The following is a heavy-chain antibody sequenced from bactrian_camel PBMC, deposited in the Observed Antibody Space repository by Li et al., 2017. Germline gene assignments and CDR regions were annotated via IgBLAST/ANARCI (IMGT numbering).Heavy chain of an antibody. CDR1: GDTHMRYC. Sequence: HVQLVESGGGSVQAGGSLGLSCVASGDTHMRYCMAWFRQAPGKEREGIAGVDSDGSISYSDSVKGRFTISLDNAKNTVYLQMNSLKSEDTAMYYCKLDEVCRAAAGARGFREYWGMGTQVTVS. CDR3: KLDEVCRAAAGARGFREY. CDR2: VDSDGSI. V-gene: IGHV3S9*01. J-gene: IGHJ4*01. D-gene: IGHD1*01.